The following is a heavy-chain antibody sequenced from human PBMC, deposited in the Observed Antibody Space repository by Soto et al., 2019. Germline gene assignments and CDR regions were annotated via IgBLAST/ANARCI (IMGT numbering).Heavy chain of an antibody. J-gene: IGHJ4*02. Sequence: SETLSLTCAVPGYSISSDNWWGWIRQPPGKGLEWIGYIFYTGTTYYNLSLKRRVTMSVDTAKDQFSLQLSSVTAADTAVYYCARTSRFKPGHLDYWGQGTLVTVSS. CDR2: IFYTGTT. CDR1: GYSISSDNW. CDR3: ARTSRFKPGHLDY. V-gene: IGHV4-28*01. D-gene: IGHD3-10*01.